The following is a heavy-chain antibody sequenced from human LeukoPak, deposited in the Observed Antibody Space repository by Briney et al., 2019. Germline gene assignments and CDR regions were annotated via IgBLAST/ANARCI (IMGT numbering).Heavy chain of an antibody. V-gene: IGHV4-34*01. CDR3: ASFWGFRYWYFDL. D-gene: IGHD7-27*01. Sequence: SETLSLTCAVYGGSFSGYYWSWIRQPPGKGLEWIGEINHSGGTNYNPSLKSRVTISVDTSKNQFSLKLSSVTAADTAVYYCASFWGFRYWYFDLWGRGTLVTVSS. CDR2: INHSGGT. CDR1: GGSFSGYY. J-gene: IGHJ2*01.